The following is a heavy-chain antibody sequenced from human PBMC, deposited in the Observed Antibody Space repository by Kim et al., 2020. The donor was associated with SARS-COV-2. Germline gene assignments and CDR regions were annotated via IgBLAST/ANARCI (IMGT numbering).Heavy chain of an antibody. D-gene: IGHD5-12*01. CDR1: GYTFTGYY. V-gene: IGHV1-2*02. J-gene: IGHJ5*02. CDR3: ARAGWLRLNWFDP. CDR2: INPNSGGT. Sequence: ASVKVSCKASGYTFTGYYMHWVRQAPGQGLEWMGWINPNSGGTNYAQKFQARVTMTRDTSISTAYMELSRLRSDDTAVYYCARAGWLRLNWFDPWGQGTLVTVSS.